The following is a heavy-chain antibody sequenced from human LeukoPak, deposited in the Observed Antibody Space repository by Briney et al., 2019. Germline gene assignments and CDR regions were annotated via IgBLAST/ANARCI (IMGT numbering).Heavy chain of an antibody. J-gene: IGHJ4*02. Sequence: GGSLRLSCAASGFTFSSYGMHWVRQAPGKGLEWVAVIWYDGSNKYYADSVKGRFTISRDNSKNTLYLQMNSLRAEVTAVYYCARGVEGVMKDFDYWGQGTLVTVSS. CDR3: ARGVEGVMKDFDY. V-gene: IGHV3-33*01. CDR1: GFTFSSYG. D-gene: IGHD3-16*01. CDR2: IWYDGSNK.